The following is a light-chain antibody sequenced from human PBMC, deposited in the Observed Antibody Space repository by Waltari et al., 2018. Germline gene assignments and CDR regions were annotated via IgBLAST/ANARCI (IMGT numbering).Light chain of an antibody. J-gene: IGLJ3*02. V-gene: IGLV4-69*01. CDR2: VNSDGSH. Sequence: QLVLTQSPSASASLGASVKLTCTLPGEYSAYAIAWHPQRPEKGPRYLMNVNSDGSHDKADGIPERFSGSSAGAERYLIISRLQSDDEADYFCQTWGMNIQVFGGGTRLTVL. CDR1: GEYSAYA. CDR3: QTWGMNIQV.